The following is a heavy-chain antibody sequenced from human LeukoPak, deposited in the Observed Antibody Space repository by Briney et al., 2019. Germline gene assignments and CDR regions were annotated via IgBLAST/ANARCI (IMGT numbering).Heavy chain of an antibody. V-gene: IGHV3-23*01. CDR1: GFTFSSYA. D-gene: IGHD3-10*01. J-gene: IGHJ4*02. CDR2: ISCSGGST. CDR3: AKVAHYYGSGSYYEYYFDY. Sequence: GGSLRLSCAASGFTFSSYAMSWVRQAPGKGLEWVSAISCSGGSTYYADSVKGRFTISRDNSKNTLYLQMNSLRAEDTAVYYCAKVAHYYGSGSYYEYYFDYWGQGTLVTVSS.